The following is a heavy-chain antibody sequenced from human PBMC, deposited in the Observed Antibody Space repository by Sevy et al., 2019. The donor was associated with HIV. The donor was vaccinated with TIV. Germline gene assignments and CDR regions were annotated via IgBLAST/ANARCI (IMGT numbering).Heavy chain of an antibody. J-gene: IGHJ4*02. D-gene: IGHD6-19*01. Sequence: LSLTCAASGFTFSSYGMHWVRQAPGKGLEWVAVISYDGSNKYYADSVKGRFTISRDNSKNTLYLQMNSLRAEDTAVYYCSKTSIAMAGDFDYRGQGTLVTVSS. CDR1: GFTFSSYG. V-gene: IGHV3-30*18. CDR2: ISYDGSNK. CDR3: SKTSIAMAGDFDY.